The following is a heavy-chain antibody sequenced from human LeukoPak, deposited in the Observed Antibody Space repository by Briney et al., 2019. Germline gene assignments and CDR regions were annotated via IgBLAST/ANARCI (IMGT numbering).Heavy chain of an antibody. CDR2: ISYDGSNK. Sequence: GSLRLSCAASGFTFSSYAMHWVRQAPGKGLEWVAVISYDGSNKYYADSVKGRFTIYRDNSRNTLYLQMNSLRAEDTAVYYCARDRPGGSYLDFDYWGQGTLVTVSS. J-gene: IGHJ4*02. V-gene: IGHV3-30*14. CDR1: GFTFSSYA. CDR3: ARDRPGGSYLDFDY. D-gene: IGHD1-26*01.